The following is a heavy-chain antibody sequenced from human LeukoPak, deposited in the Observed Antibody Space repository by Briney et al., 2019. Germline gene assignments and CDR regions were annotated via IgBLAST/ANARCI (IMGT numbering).Heavy chain of an antibody. CDR1: GYTFTGYY. CDR2: INPNSGGT. J-gene: IGHJ4*02. V-gene: IGHV1-2*02. D-gene: IGHD2-2*03. Sequence: GASVKVSCKASGYTFTGYYMHWARQAPGQGLEWMGWINPNSGGTNYAQKFQGRVTMTRDTSISTAYMELSRLRSDDTAVYYCARELDIVVVPAAPQGIAAAGPPGYWGQGTLVTVSS. CDR3: ARELDIVVVPAAPQGIAAAGPPGY.